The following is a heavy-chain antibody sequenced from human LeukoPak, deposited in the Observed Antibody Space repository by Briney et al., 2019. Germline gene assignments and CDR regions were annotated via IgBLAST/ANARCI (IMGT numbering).Heavy chain of an antibody. J-gene: IGHJ6*02. V-gene: IGHV4-59*01. CDR1: GGSISSYY. Sequence: SETLSLTCTVSGGSISSYYWSWIRQPPGRGLEWIGYIYYSGSTNYNPSLKSRVTISVDTSKNQFSLELSSVTAADTAVYYCARGRSGGYYYYGMDVWGQGTTVTVSS. CDR3: ARGRSGGYYYYGMDV. CDR2: IYYSGST. D-gene: IGHD1-26*01.